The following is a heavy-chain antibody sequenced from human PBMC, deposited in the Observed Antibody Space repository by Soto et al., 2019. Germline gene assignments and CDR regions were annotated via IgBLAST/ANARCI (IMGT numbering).Heavy chain of an antibody. D-gene: IGHD6-19*01. CDR3: ARAVGDPLYYLDY. Sequence: QVQLQESGPGLVRPSETLSLTCTDSSDSISSYYWIWIRQSPGKGLEWIGYTDYSGNTNYNPSLKSRVTISGDTSKNQFSLRLSSVTAADTVVYYCARAVGDPLYYLDYWGQGTLVTVSS. J-gene: IGHJ4*02. V-gene: IGHV4-59*08. CDR2: TDYSGNT. CDR1: SDSISSYY.